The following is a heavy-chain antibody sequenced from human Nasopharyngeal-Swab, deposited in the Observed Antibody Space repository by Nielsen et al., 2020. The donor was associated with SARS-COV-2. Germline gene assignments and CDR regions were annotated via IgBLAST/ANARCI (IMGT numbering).Heavy chain of an antibody. Sequence: GESLKISCAVSGFTVSSNYMSWVRQTPGKGLEWVSIIYNGCRTFYADSVKGRFTISRHNSKNMLYLQMDILRPEDAAVYYCARLARLERRFTSYYMDVWGKGTTVTVSS. J-gene: IGHJ6*03. CDR3: ARLARLERRFTSYYMDV. V-gene: IGHV3-53*04. CDR2: IYNGCRT. CDR1: GFTVSSNY. D-gene: IGHD1-1*01.